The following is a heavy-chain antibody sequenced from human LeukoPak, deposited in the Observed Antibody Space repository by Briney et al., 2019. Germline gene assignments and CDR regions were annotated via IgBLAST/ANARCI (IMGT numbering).Heavy chain of an antibody. D-gene: IGHD3-22*01. J-gene: IGHJ5*02. CDR3: ASITMIVVVTTEIFVP. V-gene: IGHV1-46*01. CDR2: IIPRGGSS. Sequence: ASVKVSCKTSGYTFLNYYMHWVRQAPGQGLEWMGIIIPRGGSSTYAQKFQGRITMTRDTSTSTVYMELNSLRSDDTAVYYCASITMIVVVTTEIFVPWGQGTLVTVSS. CDR1: GYTFLNYY.